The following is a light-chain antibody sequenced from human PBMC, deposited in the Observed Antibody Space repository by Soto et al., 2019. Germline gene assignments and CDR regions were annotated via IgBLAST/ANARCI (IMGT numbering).Light chain of an antibody. CDR1: SSNIGAGYD. CDR2: GNS. J-gene: IGLJ1*01. Sequence: QPVLTQPPSVSGATGQRVTISCTGSSSNIGAGYDVHWYQQLPGTAPKFLIYGNSNRPSGVPDRFSGSKSGTSASLAITGLQAEDEADYYCQSYDSSLSGHYVFGTGTKLTVL. CDR3: QSYDSSLSGHYV. V-gene: IGLV1-40*01.